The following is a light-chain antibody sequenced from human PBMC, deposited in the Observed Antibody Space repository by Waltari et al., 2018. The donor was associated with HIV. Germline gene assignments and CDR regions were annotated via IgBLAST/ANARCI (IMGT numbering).Light chain of an antibody. J-gene: IGLJ2*01. CDR2: SNS. Sequence: QSVLTQPPSVSGAPGLRVTISCTGSSSNIGAGYDVHWYQQLPGTAPKLLIYSNSNRPSGVPDRFSCSKSGTSASLAITGLQAEEEADYYCQSYDSSLSGVVFGGGTKLTVL. CDR1: SSNIGAGYD. CDR3: QSYDSSLSGVV. V-gene: IGLV1-40*01.